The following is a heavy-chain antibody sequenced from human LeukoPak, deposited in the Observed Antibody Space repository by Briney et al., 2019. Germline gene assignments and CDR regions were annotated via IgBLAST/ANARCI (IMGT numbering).Heavy chain of an antibody. V-gene: IGHV4-39*07. D-gene: IGHD6-6*01. CDR2: IYYSGST. Sequence: PSETLSLTCTVSGGSISSTNYYWGWFRQPPGKGLEWIGNIYYSGSTYYSPSLKSRVAISVDTSKNQLSLKLSSVTAADTAVYYCARSKAALDYWGQGTLVTVSS. J-gene: IGHJ4*02. CDR3: ARSKAALDY. CDR1: GGSISSTNYY.